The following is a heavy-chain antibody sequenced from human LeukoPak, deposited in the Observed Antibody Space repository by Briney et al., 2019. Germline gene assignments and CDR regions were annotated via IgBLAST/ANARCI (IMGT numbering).Heavy chain of an antibody. CDR2: LYSGSST. D-gene: IGHD3-3*02. CDR1: GFSVSTNY. J-gene: IGHJ2*01. CDR3: ARVGDHFHWYLDL. Sequence: GGSLRLSCAASGFSVSTNYMNWVRQAPGKGLEWVSILYSGSSTYYADSVEGRFIVSRDSSKNTQSLQMNDLRAEDTAVYYCARVGDHFHWYLDLWGRGTLVTVSS. V-gene: IGHV3-53*01.